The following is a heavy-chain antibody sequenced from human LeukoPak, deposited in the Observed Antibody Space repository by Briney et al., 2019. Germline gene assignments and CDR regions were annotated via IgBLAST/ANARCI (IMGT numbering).Heavy chain of an antibody. CDR2: ISISGTKT. J-gene: IGHJ4*02. V-gene: IGHV3-23*01. CDR1: EFDFSTHA. D-gene: IGHD4-17*01. Sequence: GGSLRLSCAASEFDFSTHAMTWVRQAPGKGLEWVSAISISGTKTCYADSVKGRFTISRDNSKNTLYLQMYSLRAEDTAVYYCANEIRPNDYWGQGTLVTVSS. CDR3: ANEIRPNDY.